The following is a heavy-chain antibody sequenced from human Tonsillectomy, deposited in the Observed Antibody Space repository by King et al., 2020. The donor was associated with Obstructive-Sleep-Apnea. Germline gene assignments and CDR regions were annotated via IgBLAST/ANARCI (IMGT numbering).Heavy chain of an antibody. CDR2: MYYSGNT. V-gene: IGHV4-59*08. D-gene: IGHD5-12*01. CDR1: GGSINNYY. CDR3: ARHRGVEDYGGYGDYFDY. J-gene: IGHJ4*02. Sequence: VQLQESGPGLVKPSETLSLTCSVSGGSINNYYWSWIRQPPGKGLEWIGYMYYSGNTNFNPSHKSRVTISADTSKIQFSLRLSSVTAADTAVYYCARHRGVEDYGGYGDYFDYWGQGTLVTVSS.